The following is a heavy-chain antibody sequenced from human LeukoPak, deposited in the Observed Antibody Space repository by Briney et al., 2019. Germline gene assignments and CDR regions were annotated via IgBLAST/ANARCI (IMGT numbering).Heavy chain of an antibody. CDR3: ARAPGVGTTTD. V-gene: IGHV3-33*01. D-gene: IGHD1-26*01. Sequence: GGSLRLSCAASGFPFNNYNMHWVRQAPGRGGECVAVIGFDRTIKTYASSVKGRFTISRDNSKNTLYLQMNSLRAEDTAIYYGARAPGVGTTTDWGQGTLVTVSS. CDR2: IGFDRTIK. CDR1: GFPFNNYN. J-gene: IGHJ4*02.